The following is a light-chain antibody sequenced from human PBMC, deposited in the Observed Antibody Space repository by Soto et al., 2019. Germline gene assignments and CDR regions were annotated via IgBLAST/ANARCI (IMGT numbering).Light chain of an antibody. CDR2: RNN. J-gene: IGLJ1*01. CDR1: SSNIGSNY. CDR3: AAGDDSLSANNYV. V-gene: IGLV1-47*01. Sequence: QSVLTQPPSASGTPGQRVTISCSGSSSNIGSNYVYWYQQLPGTAPKLLIYRNNQRPSGVPDRFSGSKSGTSASLAIRGFRSEDEADYYWAAGDDSLSANNYVFGIGTKVTVL.